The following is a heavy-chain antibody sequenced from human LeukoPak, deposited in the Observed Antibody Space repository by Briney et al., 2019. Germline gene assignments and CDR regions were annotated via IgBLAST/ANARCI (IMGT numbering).Heavy chain of an antibody. V-gene: IGHV1-18*01. Sequence: ASVKVSCKASGYTFTSYGISWVRQAPGQGLEWMGWISAYNGNTNCAQKLQGRVTMTTDTSTSTAYMELRSLRSEDTAVYYCARDFNLGGYGDFPDDYWGQGTLVTVSS. CDR2: ISAYNGNT. CDR3: ARDFNLGGYGDFPDDY. D-gene: IGHD4-17*01. J-gene: IGHJ4*02. CDR1: GYTFTSYG.